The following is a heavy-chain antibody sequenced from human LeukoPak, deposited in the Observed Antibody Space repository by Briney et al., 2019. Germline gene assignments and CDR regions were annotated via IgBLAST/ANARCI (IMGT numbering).Heavy chain of an antibody. V-gene: IGHV4-4*02. D-gene: IGHD5-12*01. CDR2: IYHSGST. CDR1: GGSISSSNW. J-gene: IGHJ4*02. Sequence: SETLSLTCAVSGGSISSSNWWSWVRQPPGKGLEWIGEIYHSGSTNYNPSLKSRVTISVDKSKNQFSLKLGSVTAAETAVYYCARVGVGYSGYDPFDYWGQGTLVTVSS. CDR3: ARVGVGYSGYDPFDY.